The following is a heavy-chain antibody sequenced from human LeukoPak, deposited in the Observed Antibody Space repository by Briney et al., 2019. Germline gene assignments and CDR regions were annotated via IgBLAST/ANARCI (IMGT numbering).Heavy chain of an antibody. V-gene: IGHV4-39*07. Sequence: PSETLSLTCTVSGGSISSSSYYWGWIRQPPGKGLEWIGSIYYSGSTYYNPSLKSRVTISVDTSKNQFSLKLSSVTAADTAVYYCARGHYSHPEGGSAFDIWGQGTMVTVSS. D-gene: IGHD2-15*01. CDR3: ARGHYSHPEGGSAFDI. CDR2: IYYSGST. CDR1: GGSISSSSYY. J-gene: IGHJ3*02.